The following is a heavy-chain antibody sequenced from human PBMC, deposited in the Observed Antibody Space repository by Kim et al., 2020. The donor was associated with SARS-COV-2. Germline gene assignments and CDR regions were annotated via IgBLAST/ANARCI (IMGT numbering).Heavy chain of an antibody. CDR1: GGSISSSSYY. CDR3: ARGPYYYDSSGYYYFDY. Sequence: SETLSLTCTVSGGSISSSSYYWGWIRQPPGKGLEWIGSIYYSGSTYYNPSLKSRVTISVDTSKNQFSLKLSSVTAADTAVYYCARGPYYYDSSGYYYFDYWGQGTLVTVSS. D-gene: IGHD3-22*01. J-gene: IGHJ4*02. CDR2: IYYSGST. V-gene: IGHV4-39*01.